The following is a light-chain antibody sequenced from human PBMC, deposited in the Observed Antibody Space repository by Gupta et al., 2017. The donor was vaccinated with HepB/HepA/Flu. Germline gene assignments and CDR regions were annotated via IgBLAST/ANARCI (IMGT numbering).Light chain of an antibody. J-gene: IGLJ2*01. Sequence: XTXXXXCHGDSLRNYYATWYQQKPGQAPVIVIYGKNKRPSGIPDRFSGSRSGNTGSLTITGAQAADEADYYCSSRDSSDSVLFGGGTTLTVL. CDR1: SLRNYY. CDR2: GKN. V-gene: IGLV3-19*01. CDR3: SSRDSSDSVL.